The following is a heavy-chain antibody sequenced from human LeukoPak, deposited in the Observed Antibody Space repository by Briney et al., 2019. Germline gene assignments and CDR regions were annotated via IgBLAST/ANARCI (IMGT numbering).Heavy chain of an antibody. D-gene: IGHD3-3*01. CDR1: GFTFSNFW. CDR2: IKQDETEK. Sequence: SGGSLRLSCTASGFTFSNFWMGWVRQAPGKGLEWVANIKQDETEKFYLGSVKGRFTISRDNAKNSLYLQMNSLRAEDTAVYYCARDKRCDFWSGYCPCYYGMDVWGQGTTVTVSS. CDR3: ARDKRCDFWSGYCPCYYGMDV. V-gene: IGHV3-7*03. J-gene: IGHJ6*02.